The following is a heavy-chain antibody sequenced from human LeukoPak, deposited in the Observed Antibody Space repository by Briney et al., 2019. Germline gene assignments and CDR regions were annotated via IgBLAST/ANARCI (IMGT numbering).Heavy chain of an antibody. Sequence: GSLRLSCVASGITFSNYAVSWVRQAPEKGLDWVSVISGSAHKIRYADSVKGRFTISRDNSENVVYLQMNNLRVEDTAVYYCAGRPTGYSSGYIHWGQGTLVTVSS. J-gene: IGHJ4*02. V-gene: IGHV3-23*01. D-gene: IGHD5-18*01. CDR2: ISGSAHKI. CDR3: AGRPTGYSSGYIH. CDR1: GITFSNYA.